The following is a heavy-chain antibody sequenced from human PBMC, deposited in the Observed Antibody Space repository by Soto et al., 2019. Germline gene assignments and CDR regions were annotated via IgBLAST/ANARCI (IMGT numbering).Heavy chain of an antibody. CDR3: ARDRITIFGVPGHIDAFDI. CDR1: GGSISSGDYY. Sequence: SETLSLTCTVSGGSISSGDYYWSWICQPPGKGLEWIGYIYYSGSTYYNPSLKSRVTISVDTSKNQFSLKLSSVTAADPAVYYCARDRITIFGVPGHIDAFDIWGQGTMVTVS. V-gene: IGHV4-30-4*01. CDR2: IYYSGST. D-gene: IGHD3-3*01. J-gene: IGHJ3*02.